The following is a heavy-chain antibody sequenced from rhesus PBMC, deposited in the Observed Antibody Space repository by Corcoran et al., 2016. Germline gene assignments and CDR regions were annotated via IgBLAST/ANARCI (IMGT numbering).Heavy chain of an antibody. V-gene: IGHV4-169*01. Sequence: QLQLQESGPGLVKPSETLSVTCAVSGGSISSSYWSWIRQAPGKGLEWIGYIYCSGSSTNSTPSLKSRVTRALVTSKTLLSLKLSSVTPADTAVYYCARVYRGDYYDPVSYWYFDLWGPGTPITISS. CDR2: IYCSGSST. D-gene: IGHD3-34*01. J-gene: IGHJ2*01. CDR1: GGSISSSY. CDR3: ARVYRGDYYDPVSYWYFDL.